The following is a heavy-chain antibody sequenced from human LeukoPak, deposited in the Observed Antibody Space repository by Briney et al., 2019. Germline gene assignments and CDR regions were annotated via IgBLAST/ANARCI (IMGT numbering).Heavy chain of an antibody. V-gene: IGHV3-74*01. CDR1: GFTFSSYG. CDR2: INSDGSST. D-gene: IGHD5-12*01. Sequence: GGSLRLSCAASGFTFSSYGMHWVRQAPGKGLVWVSRINSDGSSTSYADSVKGRFTISRDNAKNTLYLQMNSLRAEDTAVYYCARVFPLGYSGYPYYFDYWGQGTLVTVSS. CDR3: ARVFPLGYSGYPYYFDY. J-gene: IGHJ4*02.